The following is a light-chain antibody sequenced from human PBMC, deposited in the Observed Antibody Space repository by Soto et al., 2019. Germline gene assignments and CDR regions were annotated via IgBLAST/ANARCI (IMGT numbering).Light chain of an antibody. Sequence: EIVLTQSPATLSLSPGERATLSCRASQSVSSYLAWYQQKPGQAPRLLIYDASSGSGSGTDFTLTISSLEPEDFAVYYCQQRSNWPLMYTFGQGTKLEIK. CDR3: QQRSNWPLMYT. V-gene: IGKV3-11*01. CDR1: QSVSSY. J-gene: IGKJ2*01. CDR2: DAS.